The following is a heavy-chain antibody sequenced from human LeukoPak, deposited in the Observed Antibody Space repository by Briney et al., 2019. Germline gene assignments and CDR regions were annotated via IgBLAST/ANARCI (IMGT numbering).Heavy chain of an antibody. Sequence: PSETLSLTCTVSGGSISRYYWSWIRQPPGKGLEWIGYISYSGGTNYNPSHKSRVTISVDTYKNQHSLKLSSVTAADTAVYYCARDLDNSGWYVFDYWGQGNLVSVSS. D-gene: IGHD6-19*01. V-gene: IGHV4-59*01. CDR3: ARDLDNSGWYVFDY. J-gene: IGHJ4*02. CDR2: ISYSGGT. CDR1: GGSISRYY.